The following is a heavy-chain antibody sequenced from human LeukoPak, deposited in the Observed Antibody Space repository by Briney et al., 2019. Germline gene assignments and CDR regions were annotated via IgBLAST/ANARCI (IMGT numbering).Heavy chain of an antibody. CDR3: ARAVYTWAWFDP. CDR2: IYYSGST. CDR1: GGSISSYY. V-gene: IGHV4-59*01. Sequence: KPSETLSLTCTVSGGSISSYYWSWIRQPPGKGLEWIGYIYYSGSTNYNPSLKSRVTISVDTSKNQFSLKLSSVTAADTAVYYCARAVYTWAWFDPWGQGTLVTVSS. D-gene: IGHD2-2*02. J-gene: IGHJ5*02.